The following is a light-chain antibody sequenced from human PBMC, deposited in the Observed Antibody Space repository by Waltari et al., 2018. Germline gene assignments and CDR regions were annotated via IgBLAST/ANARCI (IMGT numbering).Light chain of an antibody. J-gene: IGKJ1*01. CDR1: QSISNY. CDR3: QQSHTTPWT. CDR2: AAS. V-gene: IGKV1-39*01. Sequence: DIQMTQSPSSLSASVGDRVTITCRASQSISNYLYWYQQKPGKAPNLLIYAASTLQSGVPSRFSGSVSGTDFNLTIGSLQPEDLATDYGQQSHTTPWTFGQGTKVEI.